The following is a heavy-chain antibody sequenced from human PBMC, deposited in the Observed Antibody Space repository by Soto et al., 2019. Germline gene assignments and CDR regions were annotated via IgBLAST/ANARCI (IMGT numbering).Heavy chain of an antibody. CDR2: IIPIFGTA. Sequence: GASVKVSCKASGGTFSSYAISWVRQAPGQWLEWMGGIIPIFGTANYAQKFQGRVRITADESTSTAYMELSSLRSEDTAVYYCARDNPPYCSSTSCRFFPLLSWCGPWGQGTLVTVAS. CDR1: GGTFSSYA. V-gene: IGHV1-69*13. CDR3: ARDNPPYCSSTSCRFFPLLSWCGP. D-gene: IGHD2-2*01. J-gene: IGHJ5*02.